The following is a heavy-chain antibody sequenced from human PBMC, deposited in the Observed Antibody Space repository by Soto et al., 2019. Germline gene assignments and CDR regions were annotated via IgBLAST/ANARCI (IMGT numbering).Heavy chain of an antibody. J-gene: IGHJ4*02. V-gene: IGHV3-30-3*01. D-gene: IGHD3-22*01. CDR1: GFTFSSYA. Sequence: GGSLRLSCAASGFTFSSYAMHWVRQAPGKGLEWVAVISYDGSNKYYADSVKGRFTISRDNSKNTLYLQMNSLRAEDTAVYYCARDISSYNYDSSGYQDYWGQGTLVTVSS. CDR2: ISYDGSNK. CDR3: ARDISSYNYDSSGYQDY.